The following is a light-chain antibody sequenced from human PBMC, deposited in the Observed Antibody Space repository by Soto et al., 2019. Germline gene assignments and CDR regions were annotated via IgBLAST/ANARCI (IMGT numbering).Light chain of an antibody. J-gene: IGKJ5*01. V-gene: IGKV1-39*01. Sequence: EIQLNKAPSSQSASLGDRVTINCRASQSIAGYLSWYQQRPGKAPKFLIYSASSLQRGVPSRFSGSGSGTDFSLTINGLQPEDFATYCWQQSFSVPITFRQGTRLEIK. CDR2: SAS. CDR1: QSIAGY. CDR3: QQSFSVPIT.